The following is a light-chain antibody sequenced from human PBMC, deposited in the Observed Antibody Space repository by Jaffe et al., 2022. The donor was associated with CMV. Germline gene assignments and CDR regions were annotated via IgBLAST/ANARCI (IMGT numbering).Light chain of an antibody. CDR1: SLRNSF. Sequence: SSELTQDPTVSVALGQTVRITCQGDSLRNSFATWYQQKPGQAPVLVIYGKNNRPSGIPDRFSGSTSEDTASLTITGAQAEDEADYYCTSRDSSYDHPHVVFGGGTKVTVL. J-gene: IGLJ2*01. CDR2: GKN. CDR3: TSRDSSYDHPHVV. V-gene: IGLV3-19*01.